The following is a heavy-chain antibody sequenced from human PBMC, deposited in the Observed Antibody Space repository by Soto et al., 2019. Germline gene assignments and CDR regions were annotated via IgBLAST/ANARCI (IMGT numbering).Heavy chain of an antibody. CDR2: INPNSGGT. Sequence: QVQLVQSGAEVKKPGASVKVSCKASGYTFTGYYMHWVRQAPGQGLEWMGWINPNSGGTNYAQKFQGRVTMTRDTSISTAYMELSRLRSDDMAVYYCARARRYYGSGSNMDVWGQGTTVTVSS. V-gene: IGHV1-2*02. CDR1: GYTFTGYY. J-gene: IGHJ6*02. CDR3: ARARRYYGSGSNMDV. D-gene: IGHD3-10*01.